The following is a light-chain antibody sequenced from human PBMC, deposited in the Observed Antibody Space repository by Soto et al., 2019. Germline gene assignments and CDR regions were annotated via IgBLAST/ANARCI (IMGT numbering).Light chain of an antibody. V-gene: IGKV3-11*01. Sequence: EIVLTQSPATLSLSPGERATLSCRAGQSVSRHLAWYQQKPGQAPRLLIYDASNRATGIPARFSGSGSGTDFTLTISSLEPEDFAVYYCQQRSNWPLTFGPGTKVDIK. CDR1: QSVSRH. J-gene: IGKJ3*01. CDR3: QQRSNWPLT. CDR2: DAS.